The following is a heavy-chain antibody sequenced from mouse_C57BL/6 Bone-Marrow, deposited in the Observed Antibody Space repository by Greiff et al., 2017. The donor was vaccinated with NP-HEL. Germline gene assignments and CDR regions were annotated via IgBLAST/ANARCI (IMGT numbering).Heavy chain of an antibody. CDR1: GYTFTSYG. Sequence: QLQQSGAELARPGASVKLSCKASGYTFTSYGISWVKQRTGQGLEWIGEIYPRSGNTYYNEKFKGKATLTADKSSSTAYMELRSLTSEDSAVYFCARNSSGYWFAYWGQGTLVTVSA. CDR3: ARNSSGYWFAY. V-gene: IGHV1-81*01. J-gene: IGHJ3*01. D-gene: IGHD3-2*02. CDR2: IYPRSGNT.